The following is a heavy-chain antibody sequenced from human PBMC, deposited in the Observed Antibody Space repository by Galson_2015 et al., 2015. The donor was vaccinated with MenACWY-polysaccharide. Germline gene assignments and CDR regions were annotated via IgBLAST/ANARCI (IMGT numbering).Heavy chain of an antibody. D-gene: IGHD1-26*01. J-gene: IGHJ3*02. CDR1: GFTFSDYY. CDR2: ISSSGSTI. Sequence: SLRLSCAASGFTFSDYYMSWIRQAPGKGLEWVSYISSSGSTIYYADSVKGRFTISRDNAKNSLYLQMNSLRAEDTAVYYCARDGSRWELLRDAFDIWGQGTMVTVSS. CDR3: ARDGSRWELLRDAFDI. V-gene: IGHV3-11*01.